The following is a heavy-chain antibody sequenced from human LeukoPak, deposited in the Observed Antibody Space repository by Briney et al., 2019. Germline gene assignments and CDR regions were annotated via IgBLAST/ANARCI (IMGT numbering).Heavy chain of an antibody. D-gene: IGHD6-6*01. V-gene: IGHV3-23*01. CDR3: AKSSSVYYYMDV. Sequence: GGSLRLSCAASGFTFTNYAMNWVRQAPGKGLEWVSAISGGGDYTYYADSVKGRFTISRDNSENTLYLQMNSLGAEDTAVYYCAKSSSVYYYMDVWGKGTTVTVSS. CDR1: GFTFTNYA. CDR2: ISGGGDYT. J-gene: IGHJ6*03.